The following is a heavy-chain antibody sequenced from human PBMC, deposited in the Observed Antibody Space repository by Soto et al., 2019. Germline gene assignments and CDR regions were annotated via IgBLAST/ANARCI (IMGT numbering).Heavy chain of an antibody. V-gene: IGHV4-31*03. J-gene: IGHJ5*02. CDR2: VHYSATT. CDR1: GGSISSDSYF. D-gene: IGHD2-21*02. CDR3: ARAVRGGDRGDWFAP. Sequence: QVQLQESGPGLVKPSQTLSLTCTVSGGSISSDSYFWSWIRQHPGEGLEWIGHVHYSATTYYNPSLTSRVSISVDTSKNQFSLKLSSLTAADTAIYYCARAVRGGDRGDWFAPWGQGTLVTVSS.